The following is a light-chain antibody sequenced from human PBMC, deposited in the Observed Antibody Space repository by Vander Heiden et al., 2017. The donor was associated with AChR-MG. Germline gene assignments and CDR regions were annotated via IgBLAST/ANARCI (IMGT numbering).Light chain of an antibody. CDR2: SNY. V-gene: IGLV1-44*01. CDR1: SSNIGINS. CDR3: ATWDDILNDPV. J-gene: IGLJ2*01. Sequence: QSVLTQPPSASGTPGQRVIISCPGCSSNIGINSVSRYQLVPGTAPKCLSYSNYQRPSGVPDRFSGSKSGTSASLAISGIQSEDEGDFYCATWDDILNDPVLGGGTKLTVL.